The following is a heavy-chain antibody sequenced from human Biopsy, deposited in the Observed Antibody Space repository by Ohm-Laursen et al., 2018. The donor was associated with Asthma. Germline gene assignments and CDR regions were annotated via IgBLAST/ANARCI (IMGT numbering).Heavy chain of an antibody. CDR3: ARHPYVDGSDNYYYRGNDYYLGMDV. D-gene: IGHD3-10*01. CDR2: ISFDGSNK. CDR1: GFPISNYG. V-gene: IGHV3-30*03. J-gene: IGHJ6*02. Sequence: SLRLSCAASGFPISNYGMHWVRQAPGKGLDWVAVISFDGSNKNYTDSVKGRFTISRDNSRNTLHLQMNSLRAEDTAVYYCARHPYVDGSDNYYYRGNDYYLGMDVWGQGTTVTVSS.